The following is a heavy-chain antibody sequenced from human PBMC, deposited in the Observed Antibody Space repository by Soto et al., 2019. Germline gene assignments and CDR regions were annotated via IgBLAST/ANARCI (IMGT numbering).Heavy chain of an antibody. Sequence: PGKSLKISCKGSGYSFTNYWIGWVRQMPGKGLEWMGIIYPGDSDTRYSPSFQGQVTISADKSISTAYLQWSSLKASDTAIYYCARQMEYYYDSSGYYFRAFDIWGQGTMVTV. CDR2: IYPGDSDT. V-gene: IGHV5-51*01. CDR3: ARQMEYYYDSSGYYFRAFDI. D-gene: IGHD3-22*01. CDR1: GYSFTNYW. J-gene: IGHJ3*02.